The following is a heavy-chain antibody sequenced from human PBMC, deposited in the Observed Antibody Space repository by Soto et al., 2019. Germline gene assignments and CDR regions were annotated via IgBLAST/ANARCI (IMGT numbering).Heavy chain of an antibody. V-gene: IGHV3-74*01. Sequence: PGGSLRLSCAASGFTFSSYWMHWVRQAPGKGLVWVSRINSDGSSTSYAYSVKGRFTISRDNAKNTLYLQMNSLRAEDTAVYYCGSTPVQLWGVGMDVWGQGTTVTV. CDR1: GFTFSSYW. J-gene: IGHJ6*02. CDR3: GSTPVQLWGVGMDV. D-gene: IGHD5-18*01. CDR2: INSDGSST.